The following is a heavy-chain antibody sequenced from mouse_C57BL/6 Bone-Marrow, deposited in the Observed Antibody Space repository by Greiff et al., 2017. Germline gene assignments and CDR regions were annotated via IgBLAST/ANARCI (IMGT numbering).Heavy chain of an antibody. V-gene: IGHV5-4*01. CDR3: ARDYGSSYGYFDY. CDR2: ISDGGSYT. CDR1: GFTFSSYA. Sequence: EVMLVESGGGLVKPGGSLKLSCAASGFTFSSYAMSWVRQTPVKRLEWVATISDGGSYTYYPDTVKGRFPISRDNAKNNLYLQMSRLTSEDTAMYYCARDYGSSYGYFDYWGQGTTLTVSS. D-gene: IGHD1-1*01. J-gene: IGHJ2*01.